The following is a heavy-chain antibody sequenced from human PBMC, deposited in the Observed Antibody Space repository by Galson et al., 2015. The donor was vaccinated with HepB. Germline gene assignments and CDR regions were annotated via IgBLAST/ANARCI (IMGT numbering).Heavy chain of an antibody. CDR2: ISYDGSNK. V-gene: IGHV3-30*18. CDR1: GFTFSSYG. J-gene: IGHJ4*02. Sequence: SLRLSCAASGFTFSSYGMHWVRQAPGKGLEWVAVISYDGSNKYYADSVKGRFTTSRDNSKNTLYLQMSSLRAEDTAVYYCAKGCGNSGDYWGQGTLVTVSS. D-gene: IGHD4-23*01. CDR3: AKGCGNSGDY.